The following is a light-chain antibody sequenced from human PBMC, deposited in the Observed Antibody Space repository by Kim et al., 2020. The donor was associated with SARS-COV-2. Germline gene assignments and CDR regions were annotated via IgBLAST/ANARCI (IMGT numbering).Light chain of an antibody. J-gene: IGLJ3*02. CDR1: SGSIASNY. V-gene: IGLV6-57*03. CDR2: EDN. CDR3: QSYDSSTPCV. Sequence: NFMLTQSPSVSESPGETVTISCTRSSGSIASNYVQWYQQRPGSAPSTVIYEDNHRPSGVPARFSGSIDSSSNSASLTISGLRTEDEADYYCQSYDSSTPCVFGGGTQLTVL.